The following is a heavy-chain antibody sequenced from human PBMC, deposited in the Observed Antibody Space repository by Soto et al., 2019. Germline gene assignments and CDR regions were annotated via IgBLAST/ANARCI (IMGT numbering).Heavy chain of an antibody. J-gene: IGHJ4*02. CDR1: GDSVSSSSAT. V-gene: IGHV6-1*01. Sequence: TCAISGDSVSSSSATWNWIRQSPSRGLEWLGRTYYRSKWYNDYAVSVKSRITINPDTSKNQFSLQLNSVTPEDTAVYYCTSSKYYGSGRYPQAPFDYWGQGTLVTVSS. CDR3: TSSKYYGSGRYPQAPFDY. CDR2: TYYRSKWYN. D-gene: IGHD3-10*01.